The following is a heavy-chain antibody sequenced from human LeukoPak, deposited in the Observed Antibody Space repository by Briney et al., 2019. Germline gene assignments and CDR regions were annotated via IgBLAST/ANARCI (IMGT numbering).Heavy chain of an antibody. Sequence: GGSLRLSCAASGFTFSSHWMHWVRQAPGKGLVWVSRINSDGSSISYADSVKGRFTISRDNAKNTLYLQMNSLRAEDTAVYYCAKVGCSSTSCRLYYFDYWGQGTLVTVSS. V-gene: IGHV3-74*01. CDR1: GFTFSSHW. D-gene: IGHD2-2*01. CDR2: INSDGSSI. J-gene: IGHJ4*02. CDR3: AKVGCSSTSCRLYYFDY.